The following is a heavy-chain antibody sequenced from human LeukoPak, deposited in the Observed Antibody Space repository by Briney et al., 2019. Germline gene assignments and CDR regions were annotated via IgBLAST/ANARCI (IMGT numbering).Heavy chain of an antibody. CDR1: GFTVTNNY. J-gene: IGHJ4*02. Sequence: GGSLRLSCAASGFTVTNNYMSCVRQAPGKGLEWVSIFYIGGTTYYATSVKGRFTISRDNSKNTLYLQMNSLRAEDTAVYYCARAPSPLKTTVTTGDDYWGQGTLVTVSS. CDR2: FYIGGTT. CDR3: ARAPSPLKTTVTTGDDY. D-gene: IGHD4-17*01. V-gene: IGHV3-66*01.